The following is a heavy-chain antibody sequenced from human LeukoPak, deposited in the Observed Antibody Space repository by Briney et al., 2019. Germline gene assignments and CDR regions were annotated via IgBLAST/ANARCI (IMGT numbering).Heavy chain of an antibody. Sequence: ASVKVSCKASGYTFTSYGISWVRQAPGQGLEWMGWISAYNGNTNYAQKLQGRVTMTTDTSTSTAYMELSSLRSEDTAVYYCAGGPVRLSLNWFDPWGQGTLVTVSS. CDR2: ISAYNGNT. D-gene: IGHD3-16*02. CDR3: AGGPVRLSLNWFDP. V-gene: IGHV1-18*01. J-gene: IGHJ5*02. CDR1: GYTFTSYG.